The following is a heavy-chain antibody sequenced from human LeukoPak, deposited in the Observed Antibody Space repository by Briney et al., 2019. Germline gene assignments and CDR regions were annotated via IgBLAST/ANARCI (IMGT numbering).Heavy chain of an antibody. D-gene: IGHD2-15*01. Sequence: SETLSLTCTVSGGSISSYYWSWIRQPAGKGLEWIGRIYTSASTNYNPSLKSRVTMSVDTSKNRFSLTLSSVTAADTAVYYCARDTCSGGSCYSNRWLVWFDPWGQGTLVTVSS. CDR2: IYTSAST. CDR3: ARDTCSGGSCYSNRWLVWFDP. V-gene: IGHV4-4*07. J-gene: IGHJ5*02. CDR1: GGSISSYY.